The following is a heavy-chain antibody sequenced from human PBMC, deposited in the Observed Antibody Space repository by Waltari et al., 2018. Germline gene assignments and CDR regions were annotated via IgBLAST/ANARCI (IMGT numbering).Heavy chain of an antibody. D-gene: IGHD5-18*01. CDR3: ARPNLKRIQLWFHAFEI. CDR1: GGSISSSSYY. V-gene: IGHV4-39*01. Sequence: QLQLQESGPGLVKPSETLSLTCTVSGGSISSSSYYWGWIRQPPGKGLEWIGSIYYSGSTYYNPSLKSRVTISVDTSKNQFSLRLSSVTAADTAVYYCARPNLKRIQLWFHAFEIWGQGTMVTVSS. CDR2: IYYSGST. J-gene: IGHJ3*02.